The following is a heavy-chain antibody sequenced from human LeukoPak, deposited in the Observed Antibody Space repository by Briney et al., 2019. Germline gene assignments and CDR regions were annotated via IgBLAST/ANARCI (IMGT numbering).Heavy chain of an antibody. V-gene: IGHV4-59*01. CDR3: ARGKGGSYYKNNWFDP. Sequence: SETLSLTCTVSGGSISSYYWSWIRQPPGEGLEWIGYIYYSGSTNYNPSLKSRVTISVDTSKNQFSLKLSSVTAADTAVYYCARGKGGSYYKNNWFDPWGQGTLVTVSS. CDR1: GGSISSYY. J-gene: IGHJ5*02. CDR2: IYYSGST. D-gene: IGHD1-26*01.